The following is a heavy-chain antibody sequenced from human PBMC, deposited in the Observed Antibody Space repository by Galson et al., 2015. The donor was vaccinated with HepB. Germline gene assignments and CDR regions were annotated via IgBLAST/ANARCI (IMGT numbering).Heavy chain of an antibody. CDR2: IYPGDSDT. Sequence: QSGAEVKKPGESLKISCKAFGKSFNNYWVGWVRQMPGKGLEWMGIIYPGDSDTRYRPSFQGQVTISADKSISTAYLEWSSLKASDTAIYYCARHRGAGYSTYLRENYHGMDAWGQGTTVTVSS. CDR1: GKSFNNYW. J-gene: IGHJ6*02. CDR3: ARHRGAGYSTYLRENYHGMDA. D-gene: IGHD6-13*01. V-gene: IGHV5-51*01.